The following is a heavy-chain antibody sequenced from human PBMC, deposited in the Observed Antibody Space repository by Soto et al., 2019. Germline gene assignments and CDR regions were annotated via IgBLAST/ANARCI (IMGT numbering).Heavy chain of an antibody. CDR3: ARDWGGSYLRY. CDR1: GFTFSSYG. D-gene: IGHD1-26*01. Sequence: QVQLVESGGGVVQPGRSLRLSCAASGFTFSSYGMHWVRQAPGKGLEWVAVIWYDGSNKYYADSVKGRFTISRDNSKNTLYLQMNSLRAEDTAVYYCARDWGGSYLRYWGQGTLVTVSS. J-gene: IGHJ4*02. V-gene: IGHV3-33*01. CDR2: IWYDGSNK.